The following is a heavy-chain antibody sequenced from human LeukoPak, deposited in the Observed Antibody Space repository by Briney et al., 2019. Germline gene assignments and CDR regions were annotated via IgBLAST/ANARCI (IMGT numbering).Heavy chain of an antibody. CDR3: ARGGDVDIVATTYFDY. J-gene: IGHJ4*02. V-gene: IGHV3-21*01. Sequence: GGSLRLSCAASGFTFSSYSMNWVRKAPGKGLEWVSSISSSSSYIYYADSVKGRFTISRDNAKNSLYLQMNSLRAEDTAVHYCARGGDVDIVATTYFDYWGQGTLVTVSS. CDR2: ISSSSSYI. D-gene: IGHD5-12*01. CDR1: GFTFSSYS.